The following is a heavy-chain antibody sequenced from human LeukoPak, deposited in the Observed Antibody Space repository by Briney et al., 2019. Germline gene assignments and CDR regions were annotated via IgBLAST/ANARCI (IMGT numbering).Heavy chain of an antibody. V-gene: IGHV4-61*02. CDR3: ARATTVVFDP. D-gene: IGHD4-11*01. J-gene: IGHJ5*02. CDR1: GGSISSSSYY. Sequence: SETLSLTCTVSGGSISSSSYYWSWIRQPAGKGLEWIGRIYTSGSTNYNPSLKSRVTMSVDTSKNQFSLKLSFVTAADTAVYYCARATTVVFDPWGQGTLVTVSS. CDR2: IYTSGST.